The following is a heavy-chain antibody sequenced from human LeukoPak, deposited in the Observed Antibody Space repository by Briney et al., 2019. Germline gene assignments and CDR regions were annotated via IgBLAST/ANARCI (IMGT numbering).Heavy chain of an antibody. CDR2: ISYDGSNK. D-gene: IGHD5-12*01. Sequence: PGRSLRLSCAASGFTFSSYGMHWVRQAPGKGLEWVAVISYDGSNKYYADSVKGRFTISRDNSKNTLYLQMTSLRAEDTAVYYCAKLKWLTTGNFDYWGQGTLVTVSS. CDR3: AKLKWLTTGNFDY. V-gene: IGHV3-30*18. CDR1: GFTFSSYG. J-gene: IGHJ4*02.